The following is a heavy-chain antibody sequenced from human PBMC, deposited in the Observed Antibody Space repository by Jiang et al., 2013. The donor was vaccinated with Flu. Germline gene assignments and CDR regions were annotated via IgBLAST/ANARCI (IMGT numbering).Heavy chain of an antibody. CDR3: ARDYGAYCGGDCFDY. Sequence: PGLVKPSETLSLTCTVSGGSISRYYWSWIRQPPGKGLEWIGYIYDSGSAYYNPSLKGRVTISLDMSKNQFSLKLSSLTAADTAVYYCARDYGAYCGGDCFDYWGQGTLVTVSS. J-gene: IGHJ4*02. CDR2: IYDSGSA. D-gene: IGHD2-21*01. CDR1: GGSISRYY. V-gene: IGHV4-59*01.